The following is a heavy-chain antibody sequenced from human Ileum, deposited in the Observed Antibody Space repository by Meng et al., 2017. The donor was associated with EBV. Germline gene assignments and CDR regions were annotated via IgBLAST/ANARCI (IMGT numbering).Heavy chain of an antibody. CDR1: GGSICVINW. Sequence: QLQLREPGPVLALPSGTRSLASAVSGGSICVINWRSWVRQYPEKWLEWIGEMCDSEITPYNPSLKSRVTISSDKSNTQFSLKLTSVTSADTAVYFCAKNGEKYFEYWGQGTLVTVSS. J-gene: IGHJ4*02. CDR3: AKNGEKYFEY. CDR2: MCDSEIT. V-gene: IGHV4-4*02.